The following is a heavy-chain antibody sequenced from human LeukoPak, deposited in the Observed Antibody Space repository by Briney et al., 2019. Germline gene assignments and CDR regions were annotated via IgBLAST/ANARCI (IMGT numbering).Heavy chain of an antibody. D-gene: IGHD3-16*01. Sequence: SETLSLTCSVSGASISSYYWSWMRQPPGKGLEWIGYISNSGSTNYNPSLKSRVTISVDTSKNQFSLKLSSVTAADTAVYYCARDGGDYFDYWGQGTLVTVSS. CDR2: ISNSGST. J-gene: IGHJ4*02. CDR3: ARDGGDYFDY. V-gene: IGHV4-59*12. CDR1: GASISSYY.